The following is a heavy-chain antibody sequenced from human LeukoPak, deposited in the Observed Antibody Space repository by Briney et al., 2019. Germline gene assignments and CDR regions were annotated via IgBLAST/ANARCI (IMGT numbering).Heavy chain of an antibody. CDR2: IKSDDSST. CDR3: TTIRPDY. CDR1: GFTFSSYW. J-gene: IGHJ4*02. D-gene: IGHD5-12*01. Sequence: PGGSLRLSCAASGFTFSSYWMHWVRQAPGKGLVWVSRIKSDDSSTDDADSVKGRFTISRDNAKNTLYLQMNSLRAEDTAVYYCTTIRPDYWGQGTLVTVSS. V-gene: IGHV3-74*01.